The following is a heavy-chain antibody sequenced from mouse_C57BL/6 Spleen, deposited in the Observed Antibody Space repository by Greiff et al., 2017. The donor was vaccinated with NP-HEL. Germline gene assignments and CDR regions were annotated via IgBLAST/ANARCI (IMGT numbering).Heavy chain of an antibody. V-gene: IGHV1-20*01. CDR3: ASGDGYPGY. Sequence: EVKLVESGPELVKPGDSVKISCKASGYSFTGYFMNWVMQSHGKSLEWIGRINPYNGDTFYNQKFKGKATLTVDKSSSTAHMELRSLTSEDSAVYYCASGDGYPGYWGQGTTLTVSS. CDR1: GYSFTGYF. CDR2: INPYNGDT. D-gene: IGHD2-3*01. J-gene: IGHJ2*01.